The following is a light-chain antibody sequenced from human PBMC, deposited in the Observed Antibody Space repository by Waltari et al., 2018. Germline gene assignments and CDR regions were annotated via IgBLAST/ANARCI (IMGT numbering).Light chain of an antibody. CDR1: QSVSSSY. Sequence: EIVLTQSTGTLSLSTGERVTLSCRASQSVSSSYLAWYQQKPGQAPRLLIYGASSRATGIPDRFSGSGSGTDFTLTISRLEPEDFSVYYCQQYGSSLWTFGQGTKVEIK. J-gene: IGKJ1*01. V-gene: IGKV3-20*01. CDR2: GAS. CDR3: QQYGSSLWT.